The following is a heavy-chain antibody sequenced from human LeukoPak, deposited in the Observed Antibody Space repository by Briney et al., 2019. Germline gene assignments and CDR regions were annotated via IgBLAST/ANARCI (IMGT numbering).Heavy chain of an antibody. CDR2: INPSGGST. CDR1: GYTFTSYY. J-gene: IGHJ4*02. CDR3: ARDSSGFYYVH. D-gene: IGHD3-22*01. V-gene: IGHV1-46*01. Sequence: GASVKVSCKASGYTFTSYYMHWVRQAPGQGLEWMGIINPSGGSTSYAQKFQGRVTMTRDMSTSTVYMELSSLRSEDTAVYYCARDSSGFYYVHWGQGTLVTVSS.